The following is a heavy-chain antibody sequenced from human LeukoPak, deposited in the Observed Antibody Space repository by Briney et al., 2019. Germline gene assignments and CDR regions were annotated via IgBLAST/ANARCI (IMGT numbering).Heavy chain of an antibody. J-gene: IGHJ4*02. CDR3: ARGRPHGNDY. CDR1: GFTFRSYW. V-gene: IGHV3-74*01. CDR2: IASDGSST. D-gene: IGHD4-23*01. Sequence: GGSLRLSCAAPGFTFRSYWMHWVRQAPGKGLVWVSRIASDGSSTTYADSVKGRFSISRDNAKNTLYLQMNSLRVEDTAVYYCARGRPHGNDYWGQGTLVTVSS.